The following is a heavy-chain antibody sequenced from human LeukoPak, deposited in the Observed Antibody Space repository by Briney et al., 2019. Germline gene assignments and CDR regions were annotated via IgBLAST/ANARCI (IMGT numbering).Heavy chain of an antibody. J-gene: IGHJ4*02. CDR2: INPTSGGT. D-gene: IGHD5-24*01. Sequence: ASVTVSCKASGYTFTGYYIHWVRQAPGQGLEWMGWINPTSGGTKSAQKFEGRVTMTRDTSVSTAYMELNSLRSDDTAVYYCGREDGYNYLGYWGQGTLVTVSS. V-gene: IGHV1-2*02. CDR1: GYTFTGYY. CDR3: GREDGYNYLGY.